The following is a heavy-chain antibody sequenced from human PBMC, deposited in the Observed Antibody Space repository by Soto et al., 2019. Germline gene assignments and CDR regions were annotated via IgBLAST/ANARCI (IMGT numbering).Heavy chain of an antibody. CDR3: ATAIRPFDAFHI. CDR1: GYTLTELS. V-gene: IGHV1-24*01. Sequence: ASVKVSCKVSGYTLTELSMHWVRQAPGKGLEWMGGFDPEDGETIYAQKFQGRVTMTEDTSTDTAYMELSSLRSEDTAVYYCATAIRPFDAFHIWGQGTMVTVSS. D-gene: IGHD1-1*01. CDR2: FDPEDGET. J-gene: IGHJ3*02.